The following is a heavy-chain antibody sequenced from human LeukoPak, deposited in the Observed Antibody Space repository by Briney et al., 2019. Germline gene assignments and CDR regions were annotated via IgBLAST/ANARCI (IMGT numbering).Heavy chain of an antibody. Sequence: SEALSLTCAVYGGSFSGYYWSWIRQPPGKGLEWIGEINHSGSTNYNPSLKSRVTISVDTSKNQFSLKLSSVTAADTAVYYCAGGGYCSSTSCLGPNWFDPWGQGTLVTVSS. D-gene: IGHD2-2*01. CDR3: AGGGYCSSTSCLGPNWFDP. CDR1: GGSFSGYY. V-gene: IGHV4-34*01. CDR2: INHSGST. J-gene: IGHJ5*02.